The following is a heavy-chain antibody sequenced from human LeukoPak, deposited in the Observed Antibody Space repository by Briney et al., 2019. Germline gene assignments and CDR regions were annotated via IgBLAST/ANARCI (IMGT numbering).Heavy chain of an antibody. CDR2: INPSGGST. V-gene: IGHV1-46*01. J-gene: IGHJ5*02. D-gene: IGHD3-10*01. Sequence: ASVKVSCKASGYTFTSYYMHWVRQAPGQGLEWMGIINPSGGSTSYAQKFQGRVTMTRDMSTSTVYMELSSLRSEDTAVYYCARVGNPGLYYYGSGSTNTLNWFDPWGQGTLVTASS. CDR1: GYTFTSYY. CDR3: ARVGNPGLYYYGSGSTNTLNWFDP.